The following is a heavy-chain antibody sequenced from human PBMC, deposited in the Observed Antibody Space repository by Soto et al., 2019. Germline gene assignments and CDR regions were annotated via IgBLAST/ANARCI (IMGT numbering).Heavy chain of an antibody. V-gene: IGHV4-59*08. CDR2: IYYSGST. CDR3: ARHAGYSSGRRWFDP. D-gene: IGHD3-22*01. J-gene: IGHJ5*02. Sequence: SETLSLTCTVSGGSISSYYWSWIRQPPGKGLEWIGYIYYSGSTNYNPSLKSRVTISVDTSKNQFSLKLSSVTAADTAVYFCARHAGYSSGRRWFDPWGQGTLVTVSS. CDR1: GGSISSYY.